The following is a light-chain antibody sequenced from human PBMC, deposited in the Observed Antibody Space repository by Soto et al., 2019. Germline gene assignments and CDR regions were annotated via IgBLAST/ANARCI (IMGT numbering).Light chain of an antibody. J-gene: IGKJ2*01. CDR1: QDISTY. CDR3: QQYDSLPYT. CDR2: DAS. Sequence: DIQMTQSPSSLSASVGDRVTITCQASQDISTYLNWYQQKPGKAPKFLINDASTLETGVPSRFRGSGSGTDFTFTINSLQPEDIATYYCQQYDSLPYTFGQGTKLEIK. V-gene: IGKV1-33*01.